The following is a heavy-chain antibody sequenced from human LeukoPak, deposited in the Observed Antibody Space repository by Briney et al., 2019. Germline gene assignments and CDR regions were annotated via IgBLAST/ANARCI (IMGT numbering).Heavy chain of an antibody. V-gene: IGHV3-11*01. CDR2: ISSSGSTI. D-gene: IGHD3-3*01. CDR1: GFTFSDYY. Sequence: KPGGSLRLSCAASGFTFSDYYTSWIRQAPGKGLEWVSYISSSGSTIYYADSVKGRFTISRDNAKNSLYLQMNSLRAEDTAVYYCARPRGDDFWSGYYPDYWGQGTLVTVSS. CDR3: ARPRGDDFWSGYYPDY. J-gene: IGHJ4*02.